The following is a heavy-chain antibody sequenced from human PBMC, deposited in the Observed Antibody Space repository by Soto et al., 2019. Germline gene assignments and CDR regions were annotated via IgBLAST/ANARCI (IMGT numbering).Heavy chain of an antibody. Sequence: QVQLQESGPGLVKPSETLSLTCTVSGASISGYHWSWIRQFPGKGLGCLGYISYSGATNYNSSRRSRVTMSIDTSKNQFSLQRSSVTAADTAVYYCARAFAIDGYTYYFDYWGQGPLVTVSS. CDR3: ARAFAIDGYTYYFDY. D-gene: IGHD1-1*01. CDR2: ISYSGAT. CDR1: GASISGYH. V-gene: IGHV4-59*08. J-gene: IGHJ4*02.